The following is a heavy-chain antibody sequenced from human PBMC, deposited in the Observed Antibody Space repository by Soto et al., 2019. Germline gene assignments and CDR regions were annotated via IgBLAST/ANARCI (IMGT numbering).Heavy chain of an antibody. CDR3: ARASNYDSSGYYPTDDAFDI. D-gene: IGHD3-22*01. CDR2: ISSSGSTI. Sequence: PGGSLRLSCAASGFTFSSYEMNWVRQAPGKGLEWVSYISSSGSTIYYADSVKGRFTISRDNAKNSLYLQMNSLRAEDTAVYYCARASNYDSSGYYPTDDAFDISGQGPIVTVSS. V-gene: IGHV3-48*03. J-gene: IGHJ3*02. CDR1: GFTFSSYE.